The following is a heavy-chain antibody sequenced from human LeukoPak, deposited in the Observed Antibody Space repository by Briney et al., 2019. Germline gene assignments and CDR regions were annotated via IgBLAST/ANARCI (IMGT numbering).Heavy chain of an antibody. CDR1: GYTFTSYD. J-gene: IGHJ6*03. D-gene: IGHD2-8*01. Sequence: ASVKVSCKASGYTFTSYDINWVRQATGQGLEWMGWINPNSGGTNYAQKFQGRVTMTRDTSISTAYMELSRLRSDDTAVYYCARTNTDNYYYYYMDVWGKGTTVTISS. V-gene: IGHV1-2*02. CDR2: INPNSGGT. CDR3: ARTNTDNYYYYYMDV.